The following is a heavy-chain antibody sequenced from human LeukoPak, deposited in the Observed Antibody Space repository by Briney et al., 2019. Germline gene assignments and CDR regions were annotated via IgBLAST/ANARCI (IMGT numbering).Heavy chain of an antibody. V-gene: IGHV4-61*02. CDR1: GGSISSGSYY. Sequence: SQTLSLTCTVFGGSISSGSYYWSWIRQPAGKGLEWIGRIYTSGSTNYNPSLKSRVTISVDTSKNQFSLKLSSVTAADTAVYYCAREYGDRRNWFDPWGQGTLVTVSS. J-gene: IGHJ5*02. CDR3: AREYGDRRNWFDP. CDR2: IYTSGST. D-gene: IGHD4-17*01.